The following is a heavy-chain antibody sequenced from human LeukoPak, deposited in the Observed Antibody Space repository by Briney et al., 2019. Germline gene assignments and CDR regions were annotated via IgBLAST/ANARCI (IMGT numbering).Heavy chain of an antibody. CDR1: GYTLTELS. CDR2: FDPEDGET. V-gene: IGHV1-24*01. D-gene: IGHD3-9*01. CDR3: ASRILTGYLSFDY. Sequence: GATVKVSCKVSGYTLTELSMHWVRQAPGKGLEWMRGFDPEDGETIYAQKFQGRVTMTEDTSTDTAYMELSSLRSEDTAVYYCASRILTGYLSFDYWGQGTLVTVSS. J-gene: IGHJ4*02.